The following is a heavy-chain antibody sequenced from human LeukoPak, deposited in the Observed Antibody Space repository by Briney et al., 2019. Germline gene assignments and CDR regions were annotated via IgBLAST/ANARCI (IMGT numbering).Heavy chain of an antibody. CDR3: ARQTSGYKRSFDS. CDR1: GGSISSFY. D-gene: IGHD5-12*01. V-gene: IGHV4-4*07. J-gene: IGHJ4*02. CDR2: VYSTGST. Sequence: SETLSLNCTVSGGSISSFYWSWIRQPAGKGLEWIGRVYSTGSTNYNPSLKSRVTMSVDTSKNQFSLRLSSVTAADTAVYYCARQTSGYKRSFDSWGQGTLVTVSS.